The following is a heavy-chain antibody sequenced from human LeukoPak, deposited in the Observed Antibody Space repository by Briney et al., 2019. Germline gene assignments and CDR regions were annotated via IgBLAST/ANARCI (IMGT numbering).Heavy chain of an antibody. Sequence: GGSLRLSCAASGFTVSSNYMSWVRQAPGKGLEWVSVIYSGGSTYYADSVKGRFTISRDNSKNTLYLQMNSLRAEDTAVYYCAREFHIAAAATDAFDIWGQGTMVTVSS. CDR1: GFTVSSNY. D-gene: IGHD6-13*01. V-gene: IGHV3-53*01. CDR3: AREFHIAAAATDAFDI. J-gene: IGHJ3*02. CDR2: IYSGGST.